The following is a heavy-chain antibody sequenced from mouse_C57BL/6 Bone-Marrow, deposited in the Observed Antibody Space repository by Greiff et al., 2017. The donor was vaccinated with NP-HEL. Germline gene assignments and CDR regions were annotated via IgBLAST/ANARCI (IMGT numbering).Heavy chain of an antibody. CDR3: AREGLQWFAY. J-gene: IGHJ3*01. D-gene: IGHD3-1*01. CDR1: GYTFTSYW. CDR2: IDPSDSYT. Sequence: QVQLQQPGAELVKPGASVKLSCKASGYTFTSYWMQWVKQRPGQGLEWIGEIDPSDSYTNYNQKFKGKATLTVDTSSSTAYMQLSSLTSEDSAVYYCAREGLQWFAYWGQGTLVTVSA. V-gene: IGHV1-50*01.